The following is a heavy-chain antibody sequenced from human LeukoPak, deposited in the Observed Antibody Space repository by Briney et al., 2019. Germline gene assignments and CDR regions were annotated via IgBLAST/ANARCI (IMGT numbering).Heavy chain of an antibody. V-gene: IGHV3-23*01. J-gene: IGHJ4*02. D-gene: IGHD3-9*01. CDR2: ISASGGST. CDR1: GFIFSSYA. Sequence: PGGSLRLSCAASGFIFSSYAISWVRQAPGKGLEWVSVISASGGSTYYADSVKGRFIISRDKSKNTLYLQMNSLRAEDTAVYYCAKRTSYSHFDYWGQGTLVTVSS. CDR3: AKRTSYSHFDY.